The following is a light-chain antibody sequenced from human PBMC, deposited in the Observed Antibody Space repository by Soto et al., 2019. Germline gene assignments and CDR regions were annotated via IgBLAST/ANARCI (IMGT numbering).Light chain of an antibody. Sequence: QSVLTQPPSVSAAPGQKVTISCSGRSSNIGNNYVSWYQQLPGTAPKLLIYDNNKRPSGIPDRFSGSKSGTSATLGITGLQTGDEADYYCGTWDSSLHVVFGGVTKLTVL. CDR2: DNN. V-gene: IGLV1-51*01. CDR3: GTWDSSLHVV. J-gene: IGLJ2*01. CDR1: SSNIGNNY.